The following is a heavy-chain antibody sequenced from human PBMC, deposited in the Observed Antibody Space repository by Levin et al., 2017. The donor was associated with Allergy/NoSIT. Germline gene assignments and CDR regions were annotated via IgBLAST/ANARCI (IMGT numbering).Heavy chain of an antibody. J-gene: IGHJ4*02. Sequence: PGGSLRLSCVASGFGLSSQTMNWVRQTPGKRLEWISYISSSSDVIYYADSVKGRFTISRDNAKNSLYLQMSSLRVEDTAVYYCARNLPAADYWGQGTLVTVSS. V-gene: IGHV3-48*01. CDR1: GFGLSSQT. D-gene: IGHD2-2*01. CDR2: ISSSSDVI. CDR3: ARNLPAADY.